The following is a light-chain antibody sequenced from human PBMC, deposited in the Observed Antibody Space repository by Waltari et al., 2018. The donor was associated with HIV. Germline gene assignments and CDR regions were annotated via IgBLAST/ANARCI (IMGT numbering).Light chain of an antibody. V-gene: IGKV3-20*01. J-gene: IGKJ2*01. CDR3: QQCGSSVPYT. CDR2: GAS. Sequence: ELVWPQSPGTLSLSPGERATLSCRASQKINNNALAWYQQQPGQAPRLVIYGASSRATGIPDRIICSVSGTDFTLTISTLEPEDFACYYCQQCGSSVPYTFGQGTKLEI. CDR1: QKINNNA.